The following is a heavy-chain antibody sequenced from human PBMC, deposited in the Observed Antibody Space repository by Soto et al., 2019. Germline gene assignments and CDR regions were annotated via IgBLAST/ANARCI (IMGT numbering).Heavy chain of an antibody. CDR1: GGTFSSYS. Sequence: SVKVSCKASGGTFSSYSFSWVRQAPGQGLEWMGRVIPILGMANYAQKFQGRVTITADKSTSTVYMEMSSLRSEDTAVYYCARGGAVVVPGAVDRHNWFDPWGQGTLVTVS. CDR2: VIPILGMA. V-gene: IGHV1-69*04. CDR3: ARGGAVVVPGAVDRHNWFDP. D-gene: IGHD2-2*01. J-gene: IGHJ5*02.